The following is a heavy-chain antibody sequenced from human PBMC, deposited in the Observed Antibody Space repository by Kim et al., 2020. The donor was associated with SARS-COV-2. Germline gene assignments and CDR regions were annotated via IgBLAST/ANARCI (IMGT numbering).Heavy chain of an antibody. CDR3: ARDKDGDLYYYYYGMDV. V-gene: IGHV1-18*01. D-gene: IGHD4-17*01. CDR2: ISAYNGNT. CDR1: GYTFTSYG. Sequence: ASVKVSCKASGYTFTSYGISWVRQAPGQGLEWMGWISAYNGNTNYAQKLQGRVTMTTDTSTSTAYMELRSLRSDDTAVYYCARDKDGDLYYYYYGMDVWGQGTTVTVSS. J-gene: IGHJ6*02.